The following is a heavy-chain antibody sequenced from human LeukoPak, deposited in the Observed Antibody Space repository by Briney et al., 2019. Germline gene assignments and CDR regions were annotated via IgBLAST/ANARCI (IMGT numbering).Heavy chain of an antibody. V-gene: IGHV1-18*01. D-gene: IGHD3-22*01. CDR3: ARELGITMIVVDPNWFDP. J-gene: IGHJ5*02. CDR1: GYTFTSYG. CDR2: ISAYNGDT. Sequence: SVKVSCKASGYTFTSYGISWVRQAPGQGLEWMGWISAYNGDTNYAQKLQGRVTMTTDTSTSTAYMELRSLRSDDTAVYYCARELGITMIVVDPNWFDPWAREPWSPSPQ.